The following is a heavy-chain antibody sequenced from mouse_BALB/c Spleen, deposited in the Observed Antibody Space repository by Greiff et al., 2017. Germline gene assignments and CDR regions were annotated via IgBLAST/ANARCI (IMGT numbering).Heavy chain of an antibody. Sequence: EVKLLESGPGLVKPSQSLSLTCSVTGYSITSGYYWNWIRQFPGNQLEWMGYISYDGSNNYNPSLKNRISITRDTSKNQFFLKLNSVTTEDTATYYCARGHYYCSSYWYFDVWGAGTTVTVSS. CDR3: ARGHYYCSSYWYFDV. D-gene: IGHD1-1*01. J-gene: IGHJ1*01. CDR1: GYSITSGYY. CDR2: ISYDGSN. V-gene: IGHV3-6*02.